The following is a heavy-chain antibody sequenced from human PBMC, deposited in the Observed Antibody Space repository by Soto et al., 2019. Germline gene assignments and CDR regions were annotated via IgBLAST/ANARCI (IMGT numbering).Heavy chain of an antibody. V-gene: IGHV1-2*02. Sequence: QVQLVQSGTEVKKPGASVKVSCKTTGYAFTGYYMHWVRQAPGQGLEWMGWINPDTGATNYAQKFPGRGSMTRDTSISTAYLEVTRLGSDDTAIFYCSTLTIFGVAHQVDYWGQGTLVTVSS. D-gene: IGHD3-3*02. CDR3: STLTIFGVAHQVDY. CDR1: GYAFTGYY. J-gene: IGHJ4*02. CDR2: INPDTGAT.